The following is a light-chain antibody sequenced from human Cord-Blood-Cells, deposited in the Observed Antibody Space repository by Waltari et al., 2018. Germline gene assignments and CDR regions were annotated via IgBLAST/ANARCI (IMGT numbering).Light chain of an antibody. Sequence: AIHLTQSPSYLSASVGDRFTLTCRASQGISSALAWYQQKPGKAPKLLIYDASRLESGVPSRFSGSGSGTDFTLTISSLQPEDFATYYCQQFNSYPLTFGGGTKVEIK. CDR2: DAS. J-gene: IGKJ4*01. V-gene: IGKV1-13*02. CDR1: QGISSA. CDR3: QQFNSYPLT.